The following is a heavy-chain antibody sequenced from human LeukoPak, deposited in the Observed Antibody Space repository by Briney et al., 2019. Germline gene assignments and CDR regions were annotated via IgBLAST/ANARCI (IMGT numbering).Heavy chain of an antibody. J-gene: IGHJ4*02. CDR1: GGSISSSSYY. V-gene: IGHV4-39*01. CDR3: ARHPMTTVTTGEFDY. D-gene: IGHD4-17*01. Sequence: SETLSLTCTVSGGSISSSSYYWGWIRQPPGKGLEWIGSIYYSGSTYYNPSLKSRATISVDTSKNQFSLKLSSVTAADTAVYYCARHPMTTVTTGEFDYWGQGTLVTVSS. CDR2: IYYSGST.